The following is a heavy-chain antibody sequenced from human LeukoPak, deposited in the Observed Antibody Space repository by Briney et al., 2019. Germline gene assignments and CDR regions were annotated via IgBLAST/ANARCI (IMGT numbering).Heavy chain of an antibody. CDR2: IIPILGIA. D-gene: IGHD6-6*01. V-gene: IGHV1-69*04. J-gene: IGHJ6*02. CDR3: ASFPTVSARPGYYYGMDV. CDR1: GGTFSSYA. Sequence: ASVKVSCKASGGTFSSYAISWVRQAPGQGLEWMGRIIPILGIANYALKFQGRVTITADKSTSTAYMELSSLRSEDTAVYYCASFPTVSARPGYYYGMDVWGQGTTVTVSS.